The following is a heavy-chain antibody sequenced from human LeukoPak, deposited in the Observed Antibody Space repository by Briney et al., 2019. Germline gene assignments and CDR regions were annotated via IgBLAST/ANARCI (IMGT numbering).Heavy chain of an antibody. D-gene: IGHD3-22*01. CDR3: ARDNYDSSGYYLDY. Sequence: SETLSLTCTVSGGSISSYYWSWIRQPPGRGLEWIGYIYYSGSTNYNPSLKSRVTISVDMSKNQFSLKLSSVTAADTAVYYCARDNYDSSGYYLDYWGQGTLVTVSS. J-gene: IGHJ4*02. CDR2: IYYSGST. V-gene: IGHV4-59*01. CDR1: GGSISSYY.